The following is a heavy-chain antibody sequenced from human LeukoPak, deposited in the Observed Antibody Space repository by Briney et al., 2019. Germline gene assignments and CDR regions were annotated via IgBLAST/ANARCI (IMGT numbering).Heavy chain of an antibody. D-gene: IGHD2-15*01. V-gene: IGHV1-69*13. CDR1: GFTFSNYG. CDR3: ARDHCSGGSCYSGY. J-gene: IGHJ4*02. CDR2: IIPIFGTA. Sequence: GASVKVSCKASGFTFSNYGINWVRQAPGQGLESMGGIIPIFGTANYAQKFQGRVTITADESTSTAYMELSSLRSEDTAVYYCARDHCSGGSCYSGYWGQGTLVTVSS.